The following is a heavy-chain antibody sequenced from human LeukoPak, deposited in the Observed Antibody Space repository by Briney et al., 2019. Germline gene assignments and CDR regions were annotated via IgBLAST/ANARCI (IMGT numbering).Heavy chain of an antibody. D-gene: IGHD3-16*01. CDR1: RFTLSSYA. J-gene: IGHJ4*03. CDR3: ARDPQGGAPDYFDY. Sequence: GGSLRLSCAASRFTLSSYAMDWVRQAPGQGLEWVAVISYDGSNKYFAGSVQGRFTISRDNSKNTLYLQMDSLRTEDTAVYYCARDPQGGAPDYFDYWGRGTTVTVSS. V-gene: IGHV3-30-3*01. CDR2: ISYDGSNK.